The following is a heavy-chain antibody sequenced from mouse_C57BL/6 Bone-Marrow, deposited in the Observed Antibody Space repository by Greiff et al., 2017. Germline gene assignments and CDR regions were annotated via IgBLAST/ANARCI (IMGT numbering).Heavy chain of an antibody. CDR2: ISPRDGST. CDR1: GYTFTSYD. D-gene: IGHD1-1*01. J-gene: IGHJ1*03. V-gene: IGHV1-85*01. Sequence: VQLVESGPELVKPGASVKLSCKASGYTFTSYDINWVKQRPGQGLEWIGWISPRDGSTKYNEKFKGKATLTVDTSSSTAYMELHSLTSEDSAVYFCARLELDGSSGDWYFDVWGTGTTVTVSS. CDR3: ARLELDGSSGDWYFDV.